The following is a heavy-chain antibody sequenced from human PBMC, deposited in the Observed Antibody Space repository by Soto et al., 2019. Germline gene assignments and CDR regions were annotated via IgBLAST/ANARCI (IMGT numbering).Heavy chain of an antibody. J-gene: IGHJ4*02. Sequence: SETLSLTCTVSGVSISSGGYYWSWVRQHPGKGLEWIGYIYDSGSTYYNPSLKSRVTISIDTSKNQFSLKLTSVTAADTAVYYCASQATGWYPDYWGQGTLVTVSS. CDR1: GVSISSGGYY. CDR2: IYDSGST. CDR3: ASQATGWYPDY. D-gene: IGHD6-19*01. V-gene: IGHV4-31*03.